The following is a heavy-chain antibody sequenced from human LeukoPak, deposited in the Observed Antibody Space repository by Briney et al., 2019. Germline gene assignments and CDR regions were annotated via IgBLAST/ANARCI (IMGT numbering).Heavy chain of an antibody. Sequence: PSETLSLACAVYGGSFSGYYWSWIRQPPGKGLEWIGEINHSGSTNYNPSLKSRVTISVDTSKNQFSLKLSSVTAADTAVYYCARARSIRGSGYAYWGQGTLVTVSS. D-gene: IGHD3-22*01. J-gene: IGHJ4*02. CDR1: GGSFSGYY. CDR2: INHSGST. V-gene: IGHV4-34*01. CDR3: ARARSIRGSGYAY.